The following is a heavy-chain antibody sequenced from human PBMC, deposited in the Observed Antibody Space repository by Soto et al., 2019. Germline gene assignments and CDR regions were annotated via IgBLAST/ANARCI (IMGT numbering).Heavy chain of an antibody. CDR3: AKDSSAIVVLVPAD. J-gene: IGHJ4*02. CDR2: TSHDATYK. V-gene: IGHV3-30*18. CDR1: GFTFSHFG. Sequence: GGSLRLSCTASGFTFSHFGMHWVRQAPGKGLEWVAVTSHDATYKYYADSVKGRFIISRDNSKNTLYLQMNSLRAEDTAVYYCAKDSSAIVVLVPADWGQGTLVTVSS. D-gene: IGHD2-15*01.